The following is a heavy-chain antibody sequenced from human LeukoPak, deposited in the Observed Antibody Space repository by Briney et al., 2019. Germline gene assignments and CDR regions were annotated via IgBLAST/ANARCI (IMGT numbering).Heavy chain of an antibody. V-gene: IGHV5-51*01. J-gene: IGHJ4*02. CDR2: IYPGDSDT. CDR1: GYSFTNYW. D-gene: IGHD3-22*01. Sequence: GESLKISCKGSGYSFTNYWIGWVRQIPGKGLEWMGIIYPGDSDTRYSPSFQGQVTISADKSINTAYLQWSSLKASDTAMYYCARRTYYYDSSGYSFDYWGQGTLVTVSS. CDR3: ARRTYYYDSSGYSFDY.